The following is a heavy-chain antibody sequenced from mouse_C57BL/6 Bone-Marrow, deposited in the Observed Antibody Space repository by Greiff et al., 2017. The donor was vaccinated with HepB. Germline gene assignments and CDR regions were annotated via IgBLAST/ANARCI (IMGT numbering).Heavy chain of an antibody. CDR2: IRNKANGYTT. V-gene: IGHV7-3*01. CDR1: GFTFTDYY. D-gene: IGHD2-3*01. J-gene: IGHJ4*01. CDR3: ASAFYDFYAMDY. Sequence: EVHLVESGGGLVQPGGSLSLSCAASGFTFTDYYMSWVRQPPGQALEWLGFIRNKANGYTTEYNASVKGRITISRDNSQIILYLQMNALRAEDSATYYCASAFYDFYAMDYWGQGTSVTVSS.